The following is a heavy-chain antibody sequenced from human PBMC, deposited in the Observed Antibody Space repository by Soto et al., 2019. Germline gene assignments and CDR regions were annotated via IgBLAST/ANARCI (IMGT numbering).Heavy chain of an antibody. D-gene: IGHD2-15*01. CDR3: ASVKYCSGGSCTDAALFDY. V-gene: IGHV4-31*03. CDR1: GGSISSGGYC. J-gene: IGHJ4*01. CDR2: IYYSGST. Sequence: QVQLQESGPGLVKPSQTLSLTCTVSGGSISSGGYCWSWIRQHPGKGLEWIGYIYYSGSTYCNPSLKSRVTISVDTSKNQFSLKLSSVTAADTAVYYCASVKYCSGGSCTDAALFDYWRHGTLVTVSS.